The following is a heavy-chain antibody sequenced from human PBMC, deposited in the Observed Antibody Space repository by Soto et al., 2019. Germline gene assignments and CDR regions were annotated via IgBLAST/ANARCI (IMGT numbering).Heavy chain of an antibody. CDR1: GGTFSSYA. J-gene: IGHJ6*02. D-gene: IGHD1-26*01. CDR2: IIPIFGTA. Sequence: SVKVSCKASGGTFSSYAISWVRQAPGQGLEWMGGIIPIFGTANYAQKFQGRVTITADESTSTAYMELSSLRSEDTAVYYCARGAAIVRNYYYGMDVWGQGTTVTVSS. CDR3: ARGAAIVRNYYYGMDV. V-gene: IGHV1-69*13.